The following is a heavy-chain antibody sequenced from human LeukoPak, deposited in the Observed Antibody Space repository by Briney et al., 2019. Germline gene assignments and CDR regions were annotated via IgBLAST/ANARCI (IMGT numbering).Heavy chain of an antibody. CDR2: IIPIFGTA. J-gene: IGHJ4*02. D-gene: IGHD3-3*01. CDR1: GGTFSSYA. V-gene: IGHV1-69*01. CDR3: ASGFWSGYPQNHFDY. Sequence: VASVKVSCKASGGTFSSYAISWVRQAPGQGLEWMGGIIPIFGTASYAQKFQGRVTITADESTSTAYMELSSLRSEDTAVYYCASGFWSGYPQNHFDYWGQGTLVTVSS.